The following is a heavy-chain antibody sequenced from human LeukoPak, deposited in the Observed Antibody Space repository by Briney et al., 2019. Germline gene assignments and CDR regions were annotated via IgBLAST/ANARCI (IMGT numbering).Heavy chain of an antibody. J-gene: IGHJ4*02. Sequence: PGGSLRLSCAASGFTFSSYVMNWLRQAPGGGLEWVSTISVSDERTFYADSVKGRFTISRDNSKNTVYLQMNSLRAGDTAVYYCAKVQRSDFDMNFDSWGQGTLVTVSS. CDR2: ISVSDERT. CDR1: GFTFSSYV. CDR3: AKVQRSDFDMNFDS. V-gene: IGHV3-23*01. D-gene: IGHD5-12*01.